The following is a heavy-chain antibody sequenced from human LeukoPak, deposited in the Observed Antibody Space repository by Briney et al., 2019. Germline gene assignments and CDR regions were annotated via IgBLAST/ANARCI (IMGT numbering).Heavy chain of an antibody. CDR3: ARGNPSDYYYMDV. CDR1: GGTFSSYA. CDR2: IIPIFGTA. D-gene: IGHD1-14*01. Sequence: SVKVSCKASGGTFSSYAISWVRQAPGQGLEWVGGIIPIFGTANYAQKFQGRVTITADESTSTAYMELSSLRSEDTAVYYCARGNPSDYYYMDVWGKGTTVTVSS. V-gene: IGHV1-69*13. J-gene: IGHJ6*03.